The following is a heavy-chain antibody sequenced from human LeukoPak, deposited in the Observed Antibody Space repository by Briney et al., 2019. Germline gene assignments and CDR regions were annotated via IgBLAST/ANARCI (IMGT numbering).Heavy chain of an antibody. CDR2: ISYDGSNK. V-gene: IGHV3-30-3*01. CDR3: ARDLI. J-gene: IGHJ4*02. CDR1: GFTLSLYA. Sequence: GRSLRLSCAASGFTLSLYAMHWVRQAPGKGLEWVAVISYDGSNKYYADSVKGRFTISRDNSKNTLYLQMNSLRTEDTAVYYCARDLIWGQGTLVTVSS.